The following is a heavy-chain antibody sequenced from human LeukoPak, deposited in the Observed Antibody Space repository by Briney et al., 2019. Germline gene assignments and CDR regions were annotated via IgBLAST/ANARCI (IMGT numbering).Heavy chain of an antibody. D-gene: IGHD6-19*01. Sequence: PPETLSLTCTVSGSISNYHWSWIRQPPGKGLEWIGYIYYSGSTNYNPSLKSRVTISVDTSKNQFSLKLTSATAADTAVYYCARGVSSGSDLWGRGTLVTVSS. CDR1: GSISNYH. V-gene: IGHV4-59*01. J-gene: IGHJ2*01. CDR3: ARGVSSGSDL. CDR2: IYYSGST.